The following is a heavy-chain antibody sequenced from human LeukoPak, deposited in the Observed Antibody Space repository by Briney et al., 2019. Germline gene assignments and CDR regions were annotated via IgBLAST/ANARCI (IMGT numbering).Heavy chain of an antibody. J-gene: IGHJ4*02. CDR3: ARWGHSDYGSFPTKFDY. D-gene: IGHD5-12*01. Sequence: GGSLRLSCAASGFTFSSFQMTWVRQAPGKGLEWVSYIGGGDSEIFYADSVKGRFTISSDNAKNSLYLQMSILRAEDTAVYYCARWGHSDYGSFPTKFDYWGQGTLVPVSS. CDR1: GFTFSSFQ. CDR2: IGGGDSEI. V-gene: IGHV3-48*03.